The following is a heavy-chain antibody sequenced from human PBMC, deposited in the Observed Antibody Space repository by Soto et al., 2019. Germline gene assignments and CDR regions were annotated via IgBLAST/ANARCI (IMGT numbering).Heavy chain of an antibody. D-gene: IGHD3-22*01. CDR2: IYSGGST. Sequence: VGSLRLSCAASGFTVSSNYMSWVRQAPGKGLEWVSVIYSGGSTYYADSVKGRFTISRDNSKNTLYLQMNSLRAEDTAVYYCARAARDSSGYYYLTFDYWGQGTLVTVSS. V-gene: IGHV3-53*01. CDR3: ARAARDSSGYYYLTFDY. CDR1: GFTVSSNY. J-gene: IGHJ4*02.